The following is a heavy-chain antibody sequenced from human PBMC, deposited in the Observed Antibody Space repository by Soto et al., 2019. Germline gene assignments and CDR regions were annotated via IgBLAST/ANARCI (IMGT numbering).Heavy chain of an antibody. D-gene: IGHD6-19*01. CDR1: GYTFTSYG. Sequence: QVQLVQTGAEVKKPGASVKVSCKASGYTFTSYGISWVRQAPGQGLEWMGWISAYDGNTSYAQKLQGRVTMTTDTSTSTAYMGLSSLRSHDTAVYYCARGPGRSSGWYEEYYFDYWGQGPLVTVSS. V-gene: IGHV1-18*01. CDR2: ISAYDGNT. CDR3: ARGPGRSSGWYEEYYFDY. J-gene: IGHJ4*02.